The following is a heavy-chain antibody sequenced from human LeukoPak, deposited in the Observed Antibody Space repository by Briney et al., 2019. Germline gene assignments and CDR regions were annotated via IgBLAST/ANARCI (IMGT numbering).Heavy chain of an antibody. CDR1: GXTFSSYV. Sequence: GGSLRLSCAASGXTFSSYVMYWVRQAPGKGLEYVSAISSNGGSTYYANSVKGRFTISRDNSKNTLYLQMGSLRAEDMAVYYCARVYSSNYYYGMDVWGQGTTVTVSS. CDR2: ISSNGGST. D-gene: IGHD5-18*01. V-gene: IGHV3-64*01. CDR3: ARVYSSNYYYGMDV. J-gene: IGHJ6*02.